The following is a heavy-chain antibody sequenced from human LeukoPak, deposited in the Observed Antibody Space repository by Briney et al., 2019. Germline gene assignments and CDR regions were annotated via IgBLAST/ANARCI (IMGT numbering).Heavy chain of an antibody. CDR3: AKDHKKRGVTSDY. D-gene: IGHD4-17*01. J-gene: IGHJ4*02. CDR1: GFTFSSYA. V-gene: IGHV3-30*04. CDR2: ISYDGSNK. Sequence: GRSLRLSCAASGFTFSSYAMHWVRQAPGNGLEWVAVISYDGSNKYYADSVKGRFTISRDNSKNTLYLQMNSLRAEDTAVYYCAKDHKKRGVTSDYWGQGTLVTVSS.